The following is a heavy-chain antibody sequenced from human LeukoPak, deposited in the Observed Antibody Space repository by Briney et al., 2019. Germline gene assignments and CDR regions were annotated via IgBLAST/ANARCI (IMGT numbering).Heavy chain of an antibody. CDR1: GFTFSSYA. CDR2: ISSNGGST. Sequence: PGGSLRLSCAASGFTFSSYAMHWVRQAPGKGLEYVSAISSNGGSTYYANSVKGRFTIPRDNSKNTLYLQMGSLRAEDMAVYYCARDLDDILTGYCDYWGQGTWSPSPQ. J-gene: IGHJ4*02. CDR3: ARDLDDILTGYCDY. D-gene: IGHD3-9*01. V-gene: IGHV3-64*01.